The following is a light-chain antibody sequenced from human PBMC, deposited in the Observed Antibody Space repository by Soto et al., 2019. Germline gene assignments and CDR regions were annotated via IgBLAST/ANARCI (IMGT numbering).Light chain of an antibody. CDR3: SLYTSENTYV. CDR2: EAS. CDR1: STDFVSYNR. J-gene: IGLJ1*01. V-gene: IGLV2-18*01. Sequence: VLTQPPSVSGSPGQSVTISCTGTSTDFVSYNRVSWYQQPPGTAPKLIIYEASNRPSGVPDRFSGSKSGNTASLTISGLQAADEADYYCSLYTSENTYVFGTGTKVTVL.